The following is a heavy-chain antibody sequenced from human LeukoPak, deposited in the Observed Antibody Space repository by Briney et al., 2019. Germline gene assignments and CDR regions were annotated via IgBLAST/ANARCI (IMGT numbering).Heavy chain of an antibody. CDR2: IYYSGST. V-gene: IGHV4-59*12. CDR1: GGSISSYY. Sequence: SETLSLTCTVSGGSISSYYWSWIRQPPGKGLEWIGYIYYSGSTNYNPSLKSRVTISVDTSKNQFSLKLSSVTAADTAVYYCARDKVSLFGVVIMESNFDYWGQGTLVTVSS. J-gene: IGHJ4*02. CDR3: ARDKVSLFGVVIMESNFDY. D-gene: IGHD3-3*02.